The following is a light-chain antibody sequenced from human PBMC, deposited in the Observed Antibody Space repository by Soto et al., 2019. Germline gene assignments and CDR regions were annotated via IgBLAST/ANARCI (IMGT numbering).Light chain of an antibody. CDR1: QSISSW. J-gene: IGKJ4*01. Sequence: DIPMTQSPSTLSASVGDRVTITCRASQSISSWLAWYQQKPGKAPKLLIYDASSLESGVPSRFSGSGSGTEFTLTISSLQPDDFATYNCQQYNSYSALTFGGGTKVEIK. CDR2: DAS. CDR3: QQYNSYSALT. V-gene: IGKV1-5*01.